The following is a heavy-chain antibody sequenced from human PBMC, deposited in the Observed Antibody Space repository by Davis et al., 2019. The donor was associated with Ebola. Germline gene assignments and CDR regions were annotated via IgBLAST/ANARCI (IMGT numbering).Heavy chain of an antibody. J-gene: IGHJ4*02. V-gene: IGHV1-69*06. D-gene: IGHD3-3*01. CDR3: ARDGAISYYFDY. CDR1: GGTFSSYA. Sequence: SVKVSCKASGGTFSSYAISWVRQAPGQGLEWMGGIIPIFGTANYAQKFQGRVTITADKSTSTAYMELSSLRSDDTAVYYCARDGAISYYFDYWGQGTLVTVSS. CDR2: IIPIFGTA.